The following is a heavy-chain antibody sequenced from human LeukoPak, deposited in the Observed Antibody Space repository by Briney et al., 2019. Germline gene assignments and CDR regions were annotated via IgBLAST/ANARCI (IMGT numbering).Heavy chain of an antibody. Sequence: TASETLSLTCTVSGGYISSSSYYWGWIRQPPGKGLEWIGSIYYSGSTYYNPSLKSRVTISVDTSKNEFSLKLSSVTAADTAVYYCARYSSSSFDYWGQGTLVTVSS. CDR3: ARYSSSSFDY. D-gene: IGHD6-6*01. V-gene: IGHV4-39*01. J-gene: IGHJ4*02. CDR1: GGYISSSSYY. CDR2: IYYSGST.